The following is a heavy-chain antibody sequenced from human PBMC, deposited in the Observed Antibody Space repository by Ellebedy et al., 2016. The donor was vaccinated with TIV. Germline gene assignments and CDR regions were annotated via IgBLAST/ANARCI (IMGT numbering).Heavy chain of an antibody. J-gene: IGHJ4*02. D-gene: IGHD5-12*01. CDR2: VSPKSGDV. Sequence: ASVKVSXXASGYTFTGLDINWVRQAPGQGLEWMGWVSPKSGDVRYAEKFQGRVTMGRDTSTSTAYMELSSLRSEDTAVYYCARGVAAGVDYWGQGTLVTVSS. V-gene: IGHV1-8*01. CDR3: ARGVAAGVDY. CDR1: GYTFTGLD.